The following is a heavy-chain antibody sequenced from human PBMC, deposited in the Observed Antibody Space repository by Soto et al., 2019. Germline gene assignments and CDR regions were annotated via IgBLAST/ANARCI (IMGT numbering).Heavy chain of an antibody. V-gene: IGHV1-24*01. Sequence: ASVKVSCKVSGYTLTELSIQWVRQAPGKGLEWMGWFDPEDGKTIYAQKFQGRVTMTTDTSTSTAYMELRSLRSDDTAVYYCAREIGQFGEWLSNLWGQGTLVTVSS. J-gene: IGHJ4*02. CDR3: AREIGQFGEWLSNL. CDR2: FDPEDGKT. CDR1: GYTLTELS. D-gene: IGHD3-3*01.